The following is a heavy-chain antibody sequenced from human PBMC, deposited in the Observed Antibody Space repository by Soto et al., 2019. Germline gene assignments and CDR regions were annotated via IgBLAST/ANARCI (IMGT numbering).Heavy chain of an antibody. Sequence: GGSLRLSCAASGFTFSSYGMHWVRQAPGKGLEWVAVISYDGSNKYYADSVKGRFTISRDNSKNTLYLQMNSLRAEDTAVYYCAKDRGDIVVVPGGMDVWGQGTTVTVSS. J-gene: IGHJ6*02. CDR3: AKDRGDIVVVPGGMDV. CDR1: GFTFSSYG. V-gene: IGHV3-30*18. D-gene: IGHD2-2*01. CDR2: ISYDGSNK.